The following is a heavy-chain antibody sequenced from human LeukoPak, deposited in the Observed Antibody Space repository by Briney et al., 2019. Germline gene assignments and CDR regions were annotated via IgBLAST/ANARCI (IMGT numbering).Heavy chain of an antibody. CDR1: GFTFSTYA. D-gene: IGHD3-22*01. V-gene: IGHV3-30*04. CDR2: ISNDGSDK. J-gene: IGHJ4*02. CDR3: ARGTYYYDTNCYYSGGLVY. Sequence: GGSLRLSCAASGFTFSTYAMHWVRQAPGKGLECVSVISNDGSDKYYPDSVRGRFTISRDNSENTLFLQRNSLRAEDTAVYYCARGTYYYDTNCYYSGGLVYWGQGTLVTVSS.